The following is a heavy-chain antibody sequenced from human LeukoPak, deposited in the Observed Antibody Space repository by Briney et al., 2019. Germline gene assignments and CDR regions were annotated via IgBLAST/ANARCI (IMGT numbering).Heavy chain of an antibody. V-gene: IGHV3-74*01. CDR1: GFTFSTYW. CDR3: AKAPGGWLVPSEYFQH. J-gene: IGHJ1*01. D-gene: IGHD6-19*01. Sequence: GGSLRLSCAASGFTFSTYWMHWVRQAPGKGLAWVSRINSDGSRTNYADSVKGRFTISRDNAKNTLFLQMNSLRAEDTAVYYCAKAPGGWLVPSEYFQHWGQGTLVTVSS. CDR2: INSDGSRT.